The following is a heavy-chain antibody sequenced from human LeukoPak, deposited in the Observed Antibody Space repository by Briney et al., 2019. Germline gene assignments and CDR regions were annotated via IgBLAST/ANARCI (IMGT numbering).Heavy chain of an antibody. CDR3: ARAGYSSGWPYFDY. CDR1: GYTFSSYG. J-gene: IGHJ4*02. Sequence: ASVKVSCKASGYTFSSYGITWVRQAPGQGLEWMGWISAYNGNTNYAQKFQGRVTMTTDTSTGTAYMELRSLRSDDTAVFYCARAGYSSGWPYFDYWGQGTLVTVSS. CDR2: ISAYNGNT. D-gene: IGHD6-19*01. V-gene: IGHV1-18*01.